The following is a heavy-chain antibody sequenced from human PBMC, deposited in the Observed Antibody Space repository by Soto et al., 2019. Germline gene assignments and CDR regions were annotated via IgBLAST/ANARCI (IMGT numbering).Heavy chain of an antibody. J-gene: IGHJ6*04. CDR1: GYSFTSYW. CDR3: ARHEGQQLVRPIDYYYGMDV. D-gene: IGHD6-6*01. CDR2: LDPSDSYT. Sequence: GESLKISCKGSGYSFTSYWISWVRQMPGKGLEWMGRLDPSDSYTNYSPSFQGHVTISADKSISTAYLQWSSLKASDTAMYYCARHEGQQLVRPIDYYYGMDVWGKGTTVTVSS. V-gene: IGHV5-10-1*01.